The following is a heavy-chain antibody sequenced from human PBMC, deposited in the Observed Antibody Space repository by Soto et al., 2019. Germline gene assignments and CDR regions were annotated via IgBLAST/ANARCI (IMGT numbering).Heavy chain of an antibody. J-gene: IGHJ5*02. CDR2: IYWDDDK. D-gene: IGHD3-10*01. CDR1: GFSLSTSGVG. V-gene: IGHV2-5*02. CDR3: AHSPPFGELLIRYNWFDP. Sequence: QITLKESGPTLVKPTQTLTLTCTFSGFSLSTSGVGVGWIRQPPGKALEWLALIYWDDDKRYSRSLKSRLNITKDTSKNQVVLTMTNMDPEDTATYYCAHSPPFGELLIRYNWFDPWGQGTLVTVSS.